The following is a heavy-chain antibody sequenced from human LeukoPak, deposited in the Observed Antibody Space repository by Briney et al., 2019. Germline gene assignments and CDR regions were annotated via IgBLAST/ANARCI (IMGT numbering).Heavy chain of an antibody. V-gene: IGHV3-9*01. CDR3: SKTSSRGFRTGADF. J-gene: IGHJ4*02. Sequence: GRSLRLSCTASGFTFDDYAMHWVRQPPGKGLEWVAGIDWRGNSLAYASSVKGRFTISRDNAKNSLYLQMNNLRPGDTALYYCSKTSSRGFRTGADFWGQGTLVTVPS. CDR1: GFTFDDYA. CDR2: IDWRGNSL. D-gene: IGHD1-1*01.